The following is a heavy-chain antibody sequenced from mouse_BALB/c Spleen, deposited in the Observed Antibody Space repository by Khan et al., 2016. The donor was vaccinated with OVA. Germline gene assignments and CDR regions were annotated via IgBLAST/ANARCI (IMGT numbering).Heavy chain of an antibody. J-gene: IGHJ3*01. CDR2: INPSSGGT. V-gene: IGHV1-53*01. CDR3: SSRGCGAFTY. CDR1: GYTFTSYY. Sequence: VELVESGPELVKPAASVRLSCKASGYTFTSYYLYWVKQRPGQGLEWIGDINPSSGGTNFNEKFKSKATLTVDTSSSTAYIQLNSLTSEDSAVYCCSSRGCGAFTYWGQGTLVTVSA. D-gene: IGHD1-1*02.